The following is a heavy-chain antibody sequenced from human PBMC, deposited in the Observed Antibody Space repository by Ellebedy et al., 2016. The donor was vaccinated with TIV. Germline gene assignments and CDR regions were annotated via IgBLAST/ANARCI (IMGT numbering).Heavy chain of an antibody. CDR3: ARVGIAAAGGRSFDY. Sequence: GESLKISCAASGFTFSSYWLHWVRQAPGKGLVWVSRITSDGSSTSYADSVKGRFTIARDNAKNTLYLQMNSLRAEDTAVYYCARVGIAAAGGRSFDYWGQGTLVTVSS. J-gene: IGHJ4*02. CDR1: GFTFSSYW. V-gene: IGHV3-74*01. CDR2: ITSDGSST. D-gene: IGHD6-13*01.